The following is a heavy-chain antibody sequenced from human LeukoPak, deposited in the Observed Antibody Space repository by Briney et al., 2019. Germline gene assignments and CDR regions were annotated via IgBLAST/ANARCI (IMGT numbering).Heavy chain of an antibody. D-gene: IGHD5-24*01. J-gene: IGHJ4*02. V-gene: IGHV3-30-3*01. Sequence: GGSLRLSCAASGFTFSSYAMHWVRQAPGKGLEWVAVISYDGSNRYYADSVKGRFTIPRDNSKNTLYLQMNSLRAEDTAVYYCARDRGRDGYNYPFDYWGQGTLVTVSS. CDR1: GFTFSSYA. CDR2: ISYDGSNR. CDR3: ARDRGRDGYNYPFDY.